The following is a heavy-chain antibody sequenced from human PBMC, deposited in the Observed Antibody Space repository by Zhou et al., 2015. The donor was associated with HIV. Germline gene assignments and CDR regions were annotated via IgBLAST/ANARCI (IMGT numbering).Heavy chain of an antibody. CDR3: ARVEMATTNRREVDAFDI. V-gene: IGHV1-2*02. CDR1: GYTFTGFSGYY. Sequence: QVQLVQSGAEVKKPGASVKVSCKASGYTFTGFSGYYMHWVRQAPGQGLEWMGWINPNSGGTNYAQKFQGRVTMTRDTSISTAYVELSRLRSEDTAVYYCARVEMATTNRREVDAFDIVGPRDKSSPSL. D-gene: IGHD5-24*01. J-gene: IGHJ3*02. CDR2: INPNSGGT.